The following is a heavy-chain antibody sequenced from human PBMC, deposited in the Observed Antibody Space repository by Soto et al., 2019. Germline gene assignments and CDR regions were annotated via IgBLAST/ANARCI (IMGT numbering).Heavy chain of an antibody. CDR3: ARQQGIRFLEWLFYFDY. CDR2: IYYSGST. Sequence: QLQLQESGPGLVKPSETLSLTCTVSGGSISSSSYYWGWIRQPPGKGLEWIGSIYYSGSTYYNPSLKSRVTISVDTSKNQFSLKLSSVTAADTAVYYCARQQGIRFLEWLFYFDYWGQGTLVTVSS. CDR1: GGSISSSSYY. V-gene: IGHV4-39*01. D-gene: IGHD3-3*01. J-gene: IGHJ4*02.